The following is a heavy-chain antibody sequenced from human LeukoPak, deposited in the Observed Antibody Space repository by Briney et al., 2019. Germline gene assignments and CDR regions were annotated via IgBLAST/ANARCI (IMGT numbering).Heavy chain of an antibody. Sequence: GGSLRLSCAASGFTFSSYAMSWVRQAPGKGLEWVSAISGSGGSTYYADSVKGRFTISRDNSKNTLYLQMNSLRAEDTAVYYCAKDHRAANRVYSLAAAGSAAFFYWGQGTLVTVSS. J-gene: IGHJ4*02. CDR3: AKDHRAANRVYSLAAAGSAAFFY. CDR1: GFTFSSYA. CDR2: ISGSGGST. V-gene: IGHV3-23*01. D-gene: IGHD6-13*01.